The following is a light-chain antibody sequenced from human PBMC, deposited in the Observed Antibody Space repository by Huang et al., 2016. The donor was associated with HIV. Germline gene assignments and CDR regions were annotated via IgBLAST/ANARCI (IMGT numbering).Light chain of an antibody. CDR1: QRSGRN. J-gene: IGKJ4*01. V-gene: IGKV3-15*01. Sequence: EIVMTQSPATLSVSPGKRGTLSCRASQRSGRNLAWYQQKPGQTPRLLISGSSTRAADIPDRFSCSGSGTDFALNISSLQSEDFAVYYCQQYNNWPLTFGGGTKVEIK. CDR2: GSS. CDR3: QQYNNWPLT.